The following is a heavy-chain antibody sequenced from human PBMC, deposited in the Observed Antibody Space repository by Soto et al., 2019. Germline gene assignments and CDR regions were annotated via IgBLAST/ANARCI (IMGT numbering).Heavy chain of an antibody. V-gene: IGHV3-30-3*01. CDR1: GFTFSSYA. CDR2: ISYDGSNK. Sequence: QVQLVESGGGVVQPGRSLRLSCAASGFTFSSYAMHWVRQAPGKGLEWVAVISYDGSNKYYADSVKGRFTISRDNSKNTLYLQMNSLRAEDTAVYYCARVGSIVGAKGDKFDYWGQGTLVTVSS. D-gene: IGHD1-26*01. J-gene: IGHJ4*02. CDR3: ARVGSIVGAKGDKFDY.